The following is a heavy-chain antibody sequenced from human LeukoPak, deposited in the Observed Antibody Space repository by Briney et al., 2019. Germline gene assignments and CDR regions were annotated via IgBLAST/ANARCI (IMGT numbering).Heavy chain of an antibody. Sequence: PSETLSLTCAVYGGSFSGYYWSWIRQPPGKGLEWIGFIFLSGSTNYNPSLKSRVTISVDTSKNHFSLKVISVTAADTAVYYCACLTTADAFDIWGQGTMVTVSS. CDR2: IFLSGST. J-gene: IGHJ3*02. V-gene: IGHV4-59*01. D-gene: IGHD3-22*01. CDR1: GGSFSGYY. CDR3: ACLTTADAFDI.